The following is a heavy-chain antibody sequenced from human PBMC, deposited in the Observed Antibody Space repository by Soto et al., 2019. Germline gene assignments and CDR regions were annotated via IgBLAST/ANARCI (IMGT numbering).Heavy chain of an antibody. J-gene: IGHJ5*01. D-gene: IGHD3-16*01. V-gene: IGHV1-46*01. CDR3: AREEGGLGS. CDR2: IVPSDGYT. CDR1: GYIFTSYK. Sequence: QVQLAQSGAEVKKPGASVKLSCKASGYIFTSYKMHWVRQATGQGLEWMGVIVPSDGYTIYAQNFQGRVTMAGDTSTSTVYMELSSLRPEDTAFYYCAREEGGLGSWGQGTLVTVSS.